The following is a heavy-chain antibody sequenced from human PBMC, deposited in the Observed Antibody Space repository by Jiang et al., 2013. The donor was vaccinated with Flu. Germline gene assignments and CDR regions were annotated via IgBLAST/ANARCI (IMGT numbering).Heavy chain of an antibody. J-gene: IGHJ4*02. D-gene: IGHD1-7*01. CDR3: ARHARTLVEGWNFREGFIDS. CDR2: IYYSGST. Sequence: GPGLVKPSETLSLTCSVSGGSISSSSNFWGWIRQPPGKGLEWIGTIYYSGSTYYNPSLKSRVTMSLDTSKNHFSLKLSSMTAADTAVYYCARHARTLVEGWNFREGFIDSWGQGTLVTVSS. CDR1: GGSISSSSNF. V-gene: IGHV4-39*01.